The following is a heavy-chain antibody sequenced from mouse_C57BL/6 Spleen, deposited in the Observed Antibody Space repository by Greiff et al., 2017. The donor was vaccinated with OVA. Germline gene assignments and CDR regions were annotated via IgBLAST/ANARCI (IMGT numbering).Heavy chain of an antibody. Sequence: EVKLMESGGGLVKPGGSLKLSCAASGFTFSSYTMSWVRQTPEKRLEWVATISGGGGNTYYPDSVKGRFTISRDNAKNTLYLQMSSLRSEDTALYYCARREYYGSSGFDYWGQGTTLTVSS. CDR1: GFTFSSYT. V-gene: IGHV5-9*01. CDR3: ARREYYGSSGFDY. D-gene: IGHD1-1*01. CDR2: ISGGGGNT. J-gene: IGHJ2*01.